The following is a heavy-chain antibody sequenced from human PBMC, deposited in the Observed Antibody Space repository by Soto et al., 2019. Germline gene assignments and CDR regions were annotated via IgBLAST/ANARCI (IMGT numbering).Heavy chain of an antibody. J-gene: IGHJ3*02. CDR2: FYYSGST. CDR3: ARALILTGYYIHDAFDI. Sequence: PSETLSLTCTVSGGSISSYYWSWIRQPPGKGLEWIGYFYYSGSTNYNPSLKSRVTISVDTSKNQFSLKLSSLTAADTAVYYCARALILTGYYIHDAFDIWGQGTMVTVSS. CDR1: GGSISSYY. D-gene: IGHD3-9*01. V-gene: IGHV4-59*01.